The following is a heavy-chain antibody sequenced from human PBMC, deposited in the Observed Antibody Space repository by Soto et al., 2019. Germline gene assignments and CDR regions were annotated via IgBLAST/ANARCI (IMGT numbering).Heavy chain of an antibody. CDR2: ISAYNVNT. CDR3: AKQNDSRISYYYVMDV. Sequence: QVQLVQSGAEVKKPGASVKVSCKASAYTFSWVRQAPGLGLEWMGWISAYNVNTKYAHKLQGRVTMTTKTSTSTAYMELRSVRSDDTALYYCAKQNDSRISYYYVMDVCGQVTIVXDS. D-gene: IGHD3-22*01. J-gene: IGHJ6*02. CDR1: AYT. V-gene: IGHV1-18*01.